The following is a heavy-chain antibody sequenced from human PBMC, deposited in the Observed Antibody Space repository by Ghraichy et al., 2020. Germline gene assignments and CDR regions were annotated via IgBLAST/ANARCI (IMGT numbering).Heavy chain of an antibody. V-gene: IGHV1-24*01. J-gene: IGHJ6*02. CDR3: ATGVGATGYYGMDV. CDR1: GYTLTELS. CDR2: FDPEDGET. D-gene: IGHD1-26*01. Sequence: ASVKVSCKVSGYTLTELSMHWVRQAPGKGLEWMGGFDPEDGETIYAQKFQGRVTMTEDTSTDTAYMELSSLRSEDTAVYYCATGVGATGYYGMDVWGQGTTVTVS.